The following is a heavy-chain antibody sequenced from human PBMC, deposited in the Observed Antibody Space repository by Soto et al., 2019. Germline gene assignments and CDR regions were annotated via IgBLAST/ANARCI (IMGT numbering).Heavy chain of an antibody. J-gene: IGHJ4*02. CDR1: GGSITSSSYY. CDR2: IYYSGST. CDR3: ARGGLLDY. Sequence: SVTLSLTCTVSGGSITSSSYYWGWIRQPPGKGLEWIGSIYYSGSTYYNPSLKSRVTISVDTSKNQFSLKLSSVTAADTAVYYCARGGLLDYWGQGTLVTVSS. D-gene: IGHD3-16*01. V-gene: IGHV4-39*01.